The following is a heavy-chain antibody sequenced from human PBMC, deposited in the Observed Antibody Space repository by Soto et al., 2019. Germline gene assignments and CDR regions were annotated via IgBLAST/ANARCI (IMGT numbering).Heavy chain of an antibody. CDR3: ARVTSYSFVDY. Sequence: PSETLSLTCTVSGGSISSGDYYWSWIRQPPGKGLEWIGYIYYSGSTYYNPSLKSRVTISVDTSKNQFSLKLSSVTAADTAVYYCARVTSYSFVDYWGQGTLVTVSS. CDR2: IYYSGST. J-gene: IGHJ4*02. CDR1: GGSISSGDYY. V-gene: IGHV4-30-4*01. D-gene: IGHD2-15*01.